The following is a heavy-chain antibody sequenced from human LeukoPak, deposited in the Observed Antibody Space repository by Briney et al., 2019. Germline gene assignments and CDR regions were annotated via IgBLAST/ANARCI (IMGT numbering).Heavy chain of an antibody. J-gene: IGHJ4*02. CDR1: GFTFSSYE. CDR3: ARDYGGSSPFDY. V-gene: IGHV3-48*03. Sequence: GGSLRLSCAVSGFTFSSYEMHWVRQAPGKGLEWVSYISSSCSTIYYADSVKGRFTISRDNAKNSLYLQMNSLRAEDTAVYYCARDYGGSSPFDYWGQGTLVTVSS. CDR2: ISSSCSTI. D-gene: IGHD4-23*01.